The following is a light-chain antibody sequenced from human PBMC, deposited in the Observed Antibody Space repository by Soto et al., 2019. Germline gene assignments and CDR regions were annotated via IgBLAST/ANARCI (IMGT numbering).Light chain of an antibody. J-gene: IGKJ3*01. V-gene: IGKV1-39*01. CDR2: AAS. Sequence: DIQMTQSPSSLSASVGDRVTITCRASQSISTYLNWYQQKPGKAPKLLIYAASRLQGGVPSRFSGSGSGTDFTLTISNLQPEDFATYYCQQSSNVFFTFGPGTKVDIK. CDR3: QQSSNVFFT. CDR1: QSISTY.